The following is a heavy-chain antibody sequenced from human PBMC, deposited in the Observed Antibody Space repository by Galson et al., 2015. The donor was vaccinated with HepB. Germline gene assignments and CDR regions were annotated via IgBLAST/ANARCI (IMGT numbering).Heavy chain of an antibody. Sequence: SVKVSCKASGYTFTSYAMNWVRQAPGQGLEWMGWINTNTGNPTYAQGFTGRFVFSLDTSVSTAYLQISSLKAEDTAVYYCARWPYYDFWSGYPPYYWGQGTLVTVAS. CDR1: GYTFTSYA. V-gene: IGHV7-4-1*02. CDR3: ARWPYYDFWSGYPPYY. CDR2: INTNTGNP. J-gene: IGHJ4*02. D-gene: IGHD3-3*01.